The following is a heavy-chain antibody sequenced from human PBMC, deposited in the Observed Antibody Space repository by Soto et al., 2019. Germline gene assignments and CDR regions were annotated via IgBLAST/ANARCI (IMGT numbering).Heavy chain of an antibody. J-gene: IGHJ5*02. D-gene: IGHD1-26*01. V-gene: IGHV5-10-1*01. Sequence: GESLKTSCKGSGYSFTSYWISWVRQMPGKGLEWMGRIGPSDSYTNYSPSFQGHVTISADKSITTAYLQWSSLKASDTAMYYCARHVMGARGWVDEHLWGQGTLVTVSS. CDR2: IGPSDSYT. CDR3: ARHVMGARGWVDEHL. CDR1: GYSFTSYW.